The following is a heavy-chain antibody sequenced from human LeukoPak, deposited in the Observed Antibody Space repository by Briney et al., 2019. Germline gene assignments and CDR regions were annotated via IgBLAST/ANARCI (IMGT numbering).Heavy chain of an antibody. Sequence: SETMSLNCSVSGGSISSTSYYWGWIRQPPGKGLEWIGSIYNTDSTYYNPSLKSRVSISVDTSRNQCSLKLSSVTAADTAVYYCARQISDYYYYYIDVWGQGTTVTVSS. V-gene: IGHV4-39*01. CDR1: GGSISSTSYY. J-gene: IGHJ6*03. D-gene: IGHD3-10*01. CDR2: IYNTDST. CDR3: ARQISDYYYYYIDV.